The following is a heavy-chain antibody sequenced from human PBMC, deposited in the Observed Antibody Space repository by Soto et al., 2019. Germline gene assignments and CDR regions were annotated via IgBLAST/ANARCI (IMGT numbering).Heavy chain of an antibody. CDR1: GFTFSNYW. CDR3: VRVGRWGGY. CDR2: IKEDGSEK. J-gene: IGHJ4*02. V-gene: IGHV3-7*03. Sequence: EVQLVESGGGLVQPGGSLRLSCAASGFTFSNYWMSWVRQAPGKGLEWVANIKEDGSEKYYVDSVKGRFTISRDNAKNSLYLQMNSVRAEATAVYYCVRVGRWGGYWGQGTVVTVSS. D-gene: IGHD3-16*01.